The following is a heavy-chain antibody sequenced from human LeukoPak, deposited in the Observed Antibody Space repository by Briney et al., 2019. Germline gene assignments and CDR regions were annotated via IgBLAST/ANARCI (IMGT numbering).Heavy chain of an antibody. Sequence: PGGSLRLSCAASGFTFSSYEVNWVRQAPGKGLEWVSYISSSGSTIYYADSVKGRFTISRDNAKNSLYLQMNSLRAEDTAVYYCARDLLTGIAVAGFDYWGQGTLVTVSS. J-gene: IGHJ4*02. CDR1: GFTFSSYE. CDR3: ARDLLTGIAVAGFDY. D-gene: IGHD6-19*01. CDR2: ISSSGSTI. V-gene: IGHV3-48*03.